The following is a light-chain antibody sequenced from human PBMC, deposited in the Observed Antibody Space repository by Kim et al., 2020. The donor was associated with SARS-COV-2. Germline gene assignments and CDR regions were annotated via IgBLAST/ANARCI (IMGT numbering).Light chain of an antibody. CDR3: LLSYSDSRV. CDR1: TGAVTSGHF. Sequence: PGGTVTLTCDSGTGAVTSGHFPYWFQQKPGQAPRTLIYDTGYRHSWTPARFSGSLLGGKAALTLSAAQAEDEADYYCLLSYSDSRVFGGGTQLTVL. J-gene: IGLJ2*01. V-gene: IGLV7-46*01. CDR2: DTG.